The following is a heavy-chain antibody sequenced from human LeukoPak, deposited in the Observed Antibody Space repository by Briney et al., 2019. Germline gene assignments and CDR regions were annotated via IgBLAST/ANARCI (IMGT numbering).Heavy chain of an antibody. CDR1: GFTFSSYS. J-gene: IGHJ4*02. D-gene: IGHD3-16*01. V-gene: IGHV3-21*01. Sequence: GGSLRLSCAASGFTFSSYSMNWVRQAPGKGLEWVSSISSSSSYIYYADSVKGRFTISRDNAKNSLYLQVNSLRAEDTAVYHCARAALRGHHFDYWGQGTLVTVSA. CDR2: ISSSSSYI. CDR3: ARAALRGHHFDY.